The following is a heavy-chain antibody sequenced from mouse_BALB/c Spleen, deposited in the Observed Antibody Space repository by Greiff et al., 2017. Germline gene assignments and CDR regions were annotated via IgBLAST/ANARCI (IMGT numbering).Heavy chain of an antibody. V-gene: IGHV7-3*02. J-gene: IGHJ2*01. D-gene: IGHD1-1*01. CDR2: IRNKANGYTT. CDR3: ARDFYGSTLYYFDY. Sequence: EVQGVESGGGLVQPGGSLRLSCATSGFTFTDYYMSWVRQPPGKALEWLGFIRNKANGYTTEYSASVKGRFTISRDNSQSILYLQMNTLRAEDSATYYCARDFYGSTLYYFDYWGQGTTLTVSS. CDR1: GFTFTDYY.